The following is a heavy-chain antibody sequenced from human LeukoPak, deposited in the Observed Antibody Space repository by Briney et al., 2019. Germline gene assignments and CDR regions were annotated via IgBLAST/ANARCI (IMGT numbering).Heavy chain of an antibody. J-gene: IGHJ3*02. CDR3: AREGIHVLAFDI. CDR2: INPNGDGT. D-gene: IGHD2-8*02. CDR1: GYTFTGYY. V-gene: IGHV1-2*02. Sequence: GASVKVSCKASGYTFTGYYIHWVRQAPGQGLEWVGWINPNGDGTNYAPKFQGRVTMTTDTSISTAYMELSSLRSDDTAVYFCAREGIHVLAFDIWGQGTMVTVSA.